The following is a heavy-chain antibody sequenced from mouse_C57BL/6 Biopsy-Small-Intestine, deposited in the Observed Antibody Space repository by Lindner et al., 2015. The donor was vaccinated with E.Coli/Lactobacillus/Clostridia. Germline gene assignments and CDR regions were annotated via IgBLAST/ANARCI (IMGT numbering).Heavy chain of an antibody. J-gene: IGHJ1*01. CDR3: AISVAARPSSMDV. V-gene: IGHV14-3*01. D-gene: IGHD6-2*01. CDR2: IIPALNIA. Sequence: WVRQAPGQGLEWTGRIIPALNIANYAQKFHGRVTITADTSTNTSYMEFSSLRSDDTAVYYCAISVAARPSSMDVWGQGTAVTVSS.